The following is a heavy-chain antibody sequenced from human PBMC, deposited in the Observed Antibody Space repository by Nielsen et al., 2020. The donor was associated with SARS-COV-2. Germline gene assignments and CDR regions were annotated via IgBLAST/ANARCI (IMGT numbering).Heavy chain of an antibody. D-gene: IGHD3-3*01. Sequence: SGPTLVKPTQTLTLTCTFSGFSLSTSGMCVSWIRQPPGKALEWLALIDWDDDKYYSTSLRTRLTISKDTSKNQVVLTMTNMDPVDTATYYCARITYYDFWSGSGWFDPWGQGTLVTVSS. V-gene: IGHV2-70*01. CDR1: GFSLSTSGMC. CDR3: ARITYYDFWSGSGWFDP. J-gene: IGHJ5*02. CDR2: IDWDDDK.